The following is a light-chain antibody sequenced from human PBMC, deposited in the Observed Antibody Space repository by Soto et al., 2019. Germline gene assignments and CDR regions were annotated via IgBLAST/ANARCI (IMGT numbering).Light chain of an antibody. J-gene: IGKJ1*01. CDR1: QSVSSNY. V-gene: IGKV3-20*01. Sequence: EIVLTQSPGTLSLSPGERATLSCRASQSVSSNYLAWYQQKPGQPPRLLISDASSRATGIPDRFSGSGSGTDFTLTISSLEPEDFAVYYCQHYGRSPPSWTFGQGFKVEIK. CDR2: DAS. CDR3: QHYGRSPPSWT.